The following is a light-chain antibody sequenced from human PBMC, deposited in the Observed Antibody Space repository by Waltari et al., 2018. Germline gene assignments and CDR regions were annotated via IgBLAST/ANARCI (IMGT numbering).Light chain of an antibody. CDR1: QSIISY. CDR3: PQRSNWLT. J-gene: IGKJ4*01. V-gene: IGKV3-11*01. Sequence: EIVLTHSPATLSLSPGERATLSCRASQSIISYLAWYQKKPGQTPRLLIYAASNRATGIPVRFSGTGYETDFTLTISSLEPEDFAVYYCPQRSNWLTFGGGTKVEIK. CDR2: AAS.